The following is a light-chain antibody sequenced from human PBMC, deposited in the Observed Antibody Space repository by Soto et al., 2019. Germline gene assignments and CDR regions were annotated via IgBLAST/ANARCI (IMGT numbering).Light chain of an antibody. V-gene: IGLV2-8*01. J-gene: IGLJ1*01. CDR1: SGDVGGYNY. Sequence: QSALTQPPSASGSPGQSVTISCTGTSGDVGGYNYVSWYQQHPGKAPKLMIFEVSERPSGVSDRFSASKSGNTASLTVSGLQAEDEADYYCSSYAGSNNYVFGTGTKVTVL. CDR2: EVS. CDR3: SSYAGSNNYV.